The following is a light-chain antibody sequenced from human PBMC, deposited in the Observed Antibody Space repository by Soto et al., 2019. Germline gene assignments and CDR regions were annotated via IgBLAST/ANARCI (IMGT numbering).Light chain of an antibody. CDR3: QHYKNWPPWT. CDR2: DAS. CDR1: QSVSKD. J-gene: IGKJ1*01. V-gene: IGKV3-15*01. Sequence: EIVMTQSPATLSVSPGESATLSCRASQSVSKDLAWYRQKPGQAPSLLIYDASTRATGVPARFSGSGSGTDFTLTISSLQPEDFAVYYCQHYKNWPPWTFGQGTKVEIK.